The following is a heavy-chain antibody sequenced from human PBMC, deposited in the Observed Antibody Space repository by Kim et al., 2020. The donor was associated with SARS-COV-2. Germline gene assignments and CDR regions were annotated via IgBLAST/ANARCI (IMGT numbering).Heavy chain of an antibody. CDR2: ISSNGGST. J-gene: IGHJ4*02. Sequence: GGSLRLSCSASGFTFSSYAMHWVRQAPGKGLEYVSAISSNGGSTYYADSVKGRFTISRDNSKNTLYLQMSSLRAEDTAVYYCVKDQGSGGSCYDYWGQGTLVTVSS. V-gene: IGHV3-64D*09. D-gene: IGHD2-15*01. CDR3: VKDQGSGGSCYDY. CDR1: GFTFSSYA.